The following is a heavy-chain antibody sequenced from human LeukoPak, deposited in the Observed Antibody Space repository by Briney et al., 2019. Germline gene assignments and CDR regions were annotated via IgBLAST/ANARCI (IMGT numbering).Heavy chain of an antibody. CDR3: AKDQPRAYFDS. CDR1: GFTFSSHG. J-gene: IGHJ4*02. CDR2: VRSDGTTK. Sequence: GGSLRLSCAASGFTFSSHGMHWVRQAPGKGLEWVAFVRSDGTTKYYTDSVKGRFTISRDNSKNTVYLQMNSLRAEDTAVYYCAKDQPRAYFDSWGQGTLVTVSS. D-gene: IGHD2-2*01. V-gene: IGHV3-30*02.